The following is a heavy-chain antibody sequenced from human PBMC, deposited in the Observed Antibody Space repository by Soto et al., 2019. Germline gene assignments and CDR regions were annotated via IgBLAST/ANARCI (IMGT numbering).Heavy chain of an antibody. D-gene: IGHD6-13*01. CDR3: ARGSSRWDY. Sequence: SETLSLTCTVSGGSISSFYWSWIRQPAGKGLEWIGRIYSSGRNNYNPSLKSRVTMSVDTPKNQFSLRLSSVTAADTAMYYCARGSSRWDYWGQGTLVTVSS. CDR1: GGSISSFY. CDR2: IYSSGRN. V-gene: IGHV4-4*07. J-gene: IGHJ4*02.